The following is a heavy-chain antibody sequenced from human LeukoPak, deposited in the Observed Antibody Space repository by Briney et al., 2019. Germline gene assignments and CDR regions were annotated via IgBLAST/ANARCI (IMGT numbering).Heavy chain of an antibody. CDR3: AGLDRGINAAHFDY. D-gene: IGHD6-25*01. CDR2: ISYSGST. CDR1: GGSISSSSFY. V-gene: IGHV4-39*01. J-gene: IGHJ4*02. Sequence: KSSETLSLTCTVSGGSISSSSFYWGWIRQPPGKGLEWIGIISYSGSTYYNPSLKSRVTISVDSSKNQFSLKLSSVTAADTAVYYCAGLDRGINAAHFDYWGQGTLVTVSS.